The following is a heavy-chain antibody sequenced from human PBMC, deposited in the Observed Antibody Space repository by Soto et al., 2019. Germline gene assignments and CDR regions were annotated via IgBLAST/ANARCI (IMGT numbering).Heavy chain of an antibody. Sequence: ASVKVSCKASGGTFSSYAISWVRQAPGQGLEWMGGIIPIFGTANYAQKFQGRVTITADESTSTAYMELSSLRSEDTAVYYCAREPNYDILTGPKPGLFDYWGQGTLVTVSS. CDR2: IIPIFGTA. J-gene: IGHJ4*02. CDR1: GGTFSSYA. D-gene: IGHD3-9*01. V-gene: IGHV1-69*13. CDR3: AREPNYDILTGPKPGLFDY.